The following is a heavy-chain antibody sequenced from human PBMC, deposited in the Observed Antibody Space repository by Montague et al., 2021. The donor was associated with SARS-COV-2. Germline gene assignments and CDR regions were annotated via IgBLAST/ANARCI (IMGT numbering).Heavy chain of an antibody. CDR2: IYWDDDT. D-gene: IGHD1-26*01. V-gene: IGHV2-5*02. CDR3: AHRRGLLLSDAFDI. CDR1: GFSLSTSGVG. Sequence: VKPTQTLTLTCTFSGFSLSTSGVGVGWICQPPGKALEWLALIYWDDDTRYSPSLKSRLTITKDTSKNQVVLTMTNMDPVDTATYYCAHRRGLLLSDAFDIWGQGTMVTVSS. J-gene: IGHJ3*02.